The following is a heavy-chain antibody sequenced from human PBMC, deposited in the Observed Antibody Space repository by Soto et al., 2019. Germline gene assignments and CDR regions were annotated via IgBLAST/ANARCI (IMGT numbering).Heavy chain of an antibody. CDR3: ARLLFGGVAANLWDY. Sequence: QLQLQESGPGLVKPSETLSLTCTVSGGSISSSSYYWGWIRQPPGKGLEWIGSIYYSGSTYYNPSLKSRVTISVDTSKNQFSLKLSSVTAADTAVYYCARLLFGGVAANLWDYWGQGTLVTVSS. CDR2: IYYSGST. CDR1: GGSISSSSYY. J-gene: IGHJ4*02. V-gene: IGHV4-39*01. D-gene: IGHD3-16*01.